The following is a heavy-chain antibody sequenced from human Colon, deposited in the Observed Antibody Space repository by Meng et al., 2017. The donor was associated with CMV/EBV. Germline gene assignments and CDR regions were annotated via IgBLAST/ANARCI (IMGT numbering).Heavy chain of an antibody. CDR3: ARAGLSLHNYLDY. D-gene: IGHD2/OR15-2a*01. Sequence: GESLKISCSPSGFTFDSYAMHWVRQTPGKGLEWVALISFDGRNTYYADSVKGRFTISRDNFKVTLYLHMNTVRPEDTAVYYCARAGLSLHNYLDYWGQGTVVTVSS. J-gene: IGHJ4*02. CDR1: GFTFDSYA. V-gene: IGHV3-30*04. CDR2: ISFDGRNT.